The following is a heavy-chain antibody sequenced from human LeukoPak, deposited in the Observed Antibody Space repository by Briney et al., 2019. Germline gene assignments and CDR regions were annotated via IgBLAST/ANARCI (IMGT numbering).Heavy chain of an antibody. CDR2: VNPYNDKT. D-gene: IGHD3-10*01. V-gene: IGHV1-8*03. CDR3: ARGRRLRGVTSRPIYYYYYMDV. J-gene: IGHJ6*03. CDR1: GYTFNTCD. Sequence: ASVKVSCKASGYTFNTCDINWVRQATGQGPEWMGWVNPYNDKTVYAPKFQGRVSISSNNSINTAYMEFSGLKSDDTAVYYCARGRRLRGVTSRPIYYYYYMDVWGGGTTATVSS.